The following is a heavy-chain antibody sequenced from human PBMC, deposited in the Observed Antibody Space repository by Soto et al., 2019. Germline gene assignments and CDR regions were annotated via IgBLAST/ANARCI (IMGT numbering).Heavy chain of an antibody. Sequence: GGSLRLSCAASGFTFSSYSMNWVRQAPGKGLEWVSSISSSSSYIYYADSVKGRFTISRDNAKNSLYLQMNSLRAEDTAVYYCARKGGAVAHRRPFDYWGQGTLVTVSS. V-gene: IGHV3-21*01. CDR2: ISSSSSYI. J-gene: IGHJ4*02. CDR3: ARKGGAVAHRRPFDY. D-gene: IGHD6-19*01. CDR1: GFTFSSYS.